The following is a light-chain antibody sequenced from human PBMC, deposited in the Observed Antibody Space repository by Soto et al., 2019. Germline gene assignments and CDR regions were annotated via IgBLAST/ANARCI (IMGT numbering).Light chain of an antibody. CDR2: GAS. CDR3: QPYGSSKT. V-gene: IGKV3-20*01. CDR1: QRVSSSY. Sequence: EIVLTQSPGTLSLSPGERATLSCRASQRVSSSYLAWNQQKPGQPPRLLIYGASSRATGIPDRFSGSGSGTDFTLTISRLEPEDFAVYYCQPYGSSKTFGQGTKVEIK. J-gene: IGKJ1*01.